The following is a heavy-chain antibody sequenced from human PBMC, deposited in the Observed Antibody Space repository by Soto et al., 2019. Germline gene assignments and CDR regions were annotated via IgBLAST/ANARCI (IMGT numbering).Heavy chain of an antibody. CDR2: ISAYNGNT. J-gene: IGHJ6*02. CDR1: GYTFTSYG. D-gene: IGHD1-1*01. V-gene: IGHV1-18*04. Sequence: ASVKVSCKASGYTFTSYGISWVRQAPGQGLEWMGWISAYNGNTNYAQKLQGRVTMTTDTSTSTAYMELRSLRSDDTAVYYCARDHGAGTPYYYYYGMDVWGQGTTVTVSS. CDR3: ARDHGAGTPYYYYYGMDV.